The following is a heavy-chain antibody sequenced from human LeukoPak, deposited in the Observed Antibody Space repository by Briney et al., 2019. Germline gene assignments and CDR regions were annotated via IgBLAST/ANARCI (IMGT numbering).Heavy chain of an antibody. CDR1: GFTFSSYA. CDR2: ISGSGGST. D-gene: IGHD1-26*01. Sequence: GGSLRLSCAASGFTFSSYAMSWVRQAPGKGLEWVSAISGSGGSTYYADSVKGRFTISRDNSRNTLFLQMDSLKTEDTAVYYCARDSPRVTSGNFLYYFDYWGQGTLVTVSS. V-gene: IGHV3-23*01. J-gene: IGHJ4*02. CDR3: ARDSPRVTSGNFLYYFDY.